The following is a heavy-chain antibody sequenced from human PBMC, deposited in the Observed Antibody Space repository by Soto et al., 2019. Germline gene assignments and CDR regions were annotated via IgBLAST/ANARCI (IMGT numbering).Heavy chain of an antibody. D-gene: IGHD3-10*01. CDR2: IYHSGNT. V-gene: IGHV4-59*01. J-gene: IGHJ4*02. Sequence: PSETLSLTCTVSGGSISSYYWNWIRQPPGKGLEWIGDIYHSGNTNYNPSLKSRVTISVDTSKNQFSLKLSSVTAADTAVYYCARYLGGDFDYWGQGTLVTVS. CDR1: GGSISSYY. CDR3: ARYLGGDFDY.